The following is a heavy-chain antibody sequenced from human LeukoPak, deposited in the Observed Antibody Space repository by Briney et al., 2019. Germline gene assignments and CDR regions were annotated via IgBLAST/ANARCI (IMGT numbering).Heavy chain of an antibody. CDR1: GGSISSYY. Sequence: PSETLSLTCTVSGGSISSYYWSWIRQPPGKGLEWIGCIYYSGSTNYNPSLKSRVTISVDTSKNQFSLKLSSVTAADTAVYYCARLETRCSGGSCYSPPGYYYYGMDVLGQGTTVTVSS. CDR2: IYYSGST. D-gene: IGHD2-15*01. CDR3: ARLETRCSGGSCYSPPGYYYYGMDV. V-gene: IGHV4-59*08. J-gene: IGHJ6*02.